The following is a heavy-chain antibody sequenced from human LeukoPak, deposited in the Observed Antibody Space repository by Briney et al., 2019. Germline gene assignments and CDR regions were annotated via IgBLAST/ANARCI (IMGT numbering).Heavy chain of an antibody. V-gene: IGHV3-30*04. CDR3: AKGGSGSWFFDY. J-gene: IGHJ4*02. CDR2: ISYDGSNE. Sequence: GGSLRLSCAASGFTFSSYVMHWVRQAPGKGLEWVAIISYDGSNEYYADSVKGRFTISRDNSKNTLYLEMNSLRAEDTAVYYCAKGGSGSWFFDYWGQGTLVTVSS. CDR1: GFTFSSYV. D-gene: IGHD1-26*01.